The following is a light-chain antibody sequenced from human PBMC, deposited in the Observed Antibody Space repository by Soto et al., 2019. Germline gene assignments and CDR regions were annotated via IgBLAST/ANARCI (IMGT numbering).Light chain of an antibody. J-gene: IGKJ3*01. Sequence: IVLTQSPATLSLSPGERATLSCRASQSVSSYLAWYQQKPGQAPRLLIYDASNRATGIPARFSGSGSGTDFTLTISRLEPEDFALYYCQQYGDSPFTFGPGTRVDMK. V-gene: IGKV3-11*01. CDR1: QSVSSY. CDR2: DAS. CDR3: QQYGDSPFT.